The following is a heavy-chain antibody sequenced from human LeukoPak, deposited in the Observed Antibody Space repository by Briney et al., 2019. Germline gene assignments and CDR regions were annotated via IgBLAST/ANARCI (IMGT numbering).Heavy chain of an antibody. V-gene: IGHV7-4-1*02. CDR1: GYTLTELS. J-gene: IGHJ6*03. CDR3: ARGSDLLTGYYTPYYYYYYMDV. D-gene: IGHD3-9*01. Sequence: ASVKVSCKVSGYTLTELSMHWVRQAPGQGLEWMGWINTNTGNPTYAQGFTGRFVFSLDSSVSTAYLQISNLKAEGTAVYYCARGSDLLTGYYTPYYYYYYMDVWGKGTTVTVSS. CDR2: INTNTGNP.